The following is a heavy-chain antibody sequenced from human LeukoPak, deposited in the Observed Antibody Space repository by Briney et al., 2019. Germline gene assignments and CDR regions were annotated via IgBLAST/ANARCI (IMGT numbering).Heavy chain of an antibody. V-gene: IGHV3-73*01. Sequence: PGGSLRLSCAASGVTFRGSAMHWVRPASGKGLEWVGRIRSKANSSATAYAASVKGRFTISRDDSKNTAYLQMNSLKTEDTAVYYCTRHSYSSGWYGYYYYMDVWGKGTTVTVSS. J-gene: IGHJ6*03. CDR1: GVTFRGSA. CDR3: TRHSYSSGWYGYYYYMDV. CDR2: IRSKANSSAT. D-gene: IGHD6-19*01.